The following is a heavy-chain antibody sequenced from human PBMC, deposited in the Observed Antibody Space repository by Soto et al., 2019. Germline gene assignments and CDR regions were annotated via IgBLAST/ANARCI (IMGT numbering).Heavy chain of an antibody. CDR1: DDSISSPGYY. CDR2: FYHSGDT. J-gene: IGHJ3*02. CDR3: ARRSDIFTGVDAFTI. V-gene: IGHV4-39*01. Sequence: QLQLQESGPGLVKPSETLSVTCTVSDDSISSPGYYWGWIRQPPGKGLEWIGSFYHSGDTYYTPSLKSRVTISVDTSKNQVFLKLRSVTASDTAVYYCARRSDIFTGVDAFTIWGQGTMVNVSS. D-gene: IGHD3-9*01.